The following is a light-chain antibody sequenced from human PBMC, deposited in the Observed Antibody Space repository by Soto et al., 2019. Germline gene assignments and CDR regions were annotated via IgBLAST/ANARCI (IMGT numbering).Light chain of an antibody. CDR2: GAS. Sequence: EIVLTQSPGTLSLSPGERVTLSCRASQNVRTNYLAWYQQKPGQAPRLLIYGASTRASGIPERFSGSGSGTEFTLTVSSLQSEDFAVYYCQQYNNWPALTFGGGTKVDIK. CDR3: QQYNNWPALT. V-gene: IGKV3D-15*01. J-gene: IGKJ4*01. CDR1: QNVRTN.